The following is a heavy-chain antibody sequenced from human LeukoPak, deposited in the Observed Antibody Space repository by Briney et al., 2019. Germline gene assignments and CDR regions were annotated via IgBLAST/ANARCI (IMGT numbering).Heavy chain of an antibody. CDR1: GGSFSDYY. D-gene: IGHD3-3*02. CDR2: INHSGST. V-gene: IGHV4-34*01. CDR3: ARGQARDHFWSGYYGDY. J-gene: IGHJ4*02. Sequence: SETLSLTCAVYGGSFSDYYWSWIRQPPGKGLEWIGEINHSGSTNYNPSLKSRVTISVDTSKNRFSLKLSSVTAADTAVYYCARGQARDHFWSGYYGDYWGQGTLVTVSS.